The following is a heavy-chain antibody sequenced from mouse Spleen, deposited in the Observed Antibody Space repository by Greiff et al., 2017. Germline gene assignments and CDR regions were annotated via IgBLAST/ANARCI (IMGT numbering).Heavy chain of an antibody. CDR2: IDPEDGET. Sequence: EVKVEESGAELVKPGASVKLSCTASGFNIKDYYMHWVKQRTEQGLEWIGRIDPEDGETKYAPKFQGKATITADTSSNTAYLQLSSLTSEDTAVYYCAPITTGYYYAMDYWGQGTSVTVSS. V-gene: IGHV14-2*01. J-gene: IGHJ4*01. CDR1: GFNIKDYY. D-gene: IGHD1-1*01. CDR3: APITTGYYYAMDY.